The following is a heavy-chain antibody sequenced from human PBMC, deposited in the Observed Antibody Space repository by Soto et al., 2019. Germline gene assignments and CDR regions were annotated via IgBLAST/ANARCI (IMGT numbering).Heavy chain of an antibody. V-gene: IGHV1-8*01. Sequence: ASVKVSCKASGYTFTSYDINWVRRATGQGLEWMGWMNPNSGNTGYAQKFQGRVTMTRNTSISTAYMELSSLRSEDTAVYYCAGGGAHYDILTGYSLPREVGGKGTRFTVPS. J-gene: IGHJ6*04. CDR3: AGGGAHYDILTGYSLPREV. D-gene: IGHD3-9*01. CDR1: GYTFTSYD. CDR2: MNPNSGNT.